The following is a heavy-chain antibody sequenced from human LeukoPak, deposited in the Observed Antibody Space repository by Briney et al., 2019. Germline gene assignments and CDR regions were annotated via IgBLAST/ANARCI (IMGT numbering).Heavy chain of an antibody. CDR3: ARQGDTAMAWGYFDY. Sequence: ASVKVSCKASGYTFTNYAISWVRQAPGQGLEWMGWITTYNGNTNYAQNLQGRVTMTADTSTSTAYMELRSLRSDDTAVYYCARQGDTAMAWGYFDYWGQGTLVTVSS. CDR2: ITTYNGNT. D-gene: IGHD5-18*01. CDR1: GYTFTNYA. V-gene: IGHV1-18*01. J-gene: IGHJ4*02.